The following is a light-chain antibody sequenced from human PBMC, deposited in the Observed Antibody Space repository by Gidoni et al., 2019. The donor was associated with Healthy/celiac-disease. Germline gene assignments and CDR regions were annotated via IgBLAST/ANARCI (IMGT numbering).Light chain of an antibody. CDR3: QQRGSWPPYT. J-gene: IGKJ2*01. Sequence: EMVLTQSPVTLSLSPGERATLSCRASQSVSSSLAWYQQKPGQAPRLLIYDASNRATGIPARFSGSGSGTDFTLTISSLEPEDFAVYYCQQRGSWPPYTFGQGTKLEIK. V-gene: IGKV3-11*01. CDR1: QSVSSS. CDR2: DAS.